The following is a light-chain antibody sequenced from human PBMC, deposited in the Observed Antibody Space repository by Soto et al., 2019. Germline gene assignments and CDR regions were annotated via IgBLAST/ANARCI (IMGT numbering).Light chain of an antibody. CDR3: SSYVGSSTYV. Sequence: QSVLTQPAPVSGSPGQSITISCTGASSVVGSYNLVSWYQQHPGKAPKLMIYEGSKRPSGVSNRFSGSKSGNTASLTVSGLQAEDEADYYCSSYVGSSTYVFGTGTKVTVL. CDR1: SSVVGSYNL. J-gene: IGLJ1*01. V-gene: IGLV2-23*01. CDR2: EGS.